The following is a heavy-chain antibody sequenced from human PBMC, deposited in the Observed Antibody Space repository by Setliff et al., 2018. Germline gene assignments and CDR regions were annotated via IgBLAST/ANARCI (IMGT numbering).Heavy chain of an antibody. V-gene: IGHV4-39*01. J-gene: IGHJ6*03. CDR1: GGSISSSSYY. CDR3: ARLGGSSTSGGFYYFYYYMDV. Sequence: SETLSLTCTVSGGSISSSSYYWGWIRLPPGKRLEWIGTIYYSGSTYYNPSLKSRVTISVDTSKNQFSLKLSSVTAADTAVYYCARLGGSSTSGGFYYFYYYMDVWGKGTTVTVSS. CDR2: IYYSGST. D-gene: IGHD2-2*01.